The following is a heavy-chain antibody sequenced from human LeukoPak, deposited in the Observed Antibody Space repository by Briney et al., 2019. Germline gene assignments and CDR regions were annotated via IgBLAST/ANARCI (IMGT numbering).Heavy chain of an antibody. CDR1: GGTFSSYA. CDR3: ARAELGIDDAFDI. D-gene: IGHD7-27*01. Sequence: SVKVSCKASGGTFSSYAISWVRQAPGQGLEWMGRIIPILGIANYAQKFQGRVTITADKSTSTAYMELSSLRSEDTAVYYCARAELGIDDAFDIWGQGTMVTVSS. V-gene: IGHV1-69*04. CDR2: IIPILGIA. J-gene: IGHJ3*02.